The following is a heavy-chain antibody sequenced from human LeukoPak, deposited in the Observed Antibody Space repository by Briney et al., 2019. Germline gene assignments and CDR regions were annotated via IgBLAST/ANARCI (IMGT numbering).Heavy chain of an antibody. V-gene: IGHV4-59*08. CDR3: ARVDAAAGRYLQFFY. Sequence: SSETLSLTCTVSGGSISNYYWSWIRQSPEKGLEWIGYIHDSGSTNYNPSLKSRVTISVDTSKNQFSLKLSSVTAADTAVYYCARVDAAAGRYLQFFYWGEGTLVTVSS. CDR1: GGSISNYY. J-gene: IGHJ4*02. D-gene: IGHD5-24*01. CDR2: IHDSGST.